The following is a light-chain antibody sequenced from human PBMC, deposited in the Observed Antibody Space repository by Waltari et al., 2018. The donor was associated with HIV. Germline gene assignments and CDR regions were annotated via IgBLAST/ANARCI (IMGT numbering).Light chain of an antibody. CDR3: QQYFLTPFT. CDR2: LAS. Sequence: DIVMTQSPDSLAVSLGERATINCTSSQSVLASSANQHYLAWYQQRPGQPPTLLIYLASSRESGVPDRFSGSGSGTEFALTISSLQAEDVAVYYCQQYFLTPFTFGGGTKGEIK. V-gene: IGKV4-1*01. CDR1: QSVLASSANQHY. J-gene: IGKJ4*01.